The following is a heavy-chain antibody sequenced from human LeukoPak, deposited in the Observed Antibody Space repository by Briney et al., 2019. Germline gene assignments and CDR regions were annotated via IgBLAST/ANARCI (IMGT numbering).Heavy chain of an antibody. CDR1: GFTFSSYA. Sequence: PGGSLRLSCAASGFTFSSYAMSLVRQAPGKGLEWVSAISGSGGSTYYADSAKGRFTISRDNSKNTLYLQMNSLRAEDTAVYYCAKRSRLRLGELLDYWGQGTLVTVSS. CDR2: ISGSGGST. D-gene: IGHD3-16*01. V-gene: IGHV3-23*01. CDR3: AKRSRLRLGELLDY. J-gene: IGHJ4*02.